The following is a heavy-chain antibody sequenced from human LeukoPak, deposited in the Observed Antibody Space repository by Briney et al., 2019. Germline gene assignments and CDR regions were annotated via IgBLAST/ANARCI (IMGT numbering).Heavy chain of an antibody. CDR3: AKENTGFRA. CDR1: GDSVSSNSFA. D-gene: IGHD3-10*01. V-gene: IGHV6-1*01. Sequence: SPTLSLTYAISGDSVSSNSFAWNWIRQSPARGLEWLGRTYYRSKWYNDYAISVKSRITINPDTAKNQLSLQLNSVTPEDTAVYYCAKENTGFRAWGQGTLVTVSS. J-gene: IGHJ5*02. CDR2: TYYRSKWYN.